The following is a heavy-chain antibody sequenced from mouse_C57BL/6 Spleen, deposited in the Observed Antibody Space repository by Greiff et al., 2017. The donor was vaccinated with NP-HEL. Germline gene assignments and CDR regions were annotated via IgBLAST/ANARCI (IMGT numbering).Heavy chain of an antibody. V-gene: IGHV1-82*01. CDR3: ARGGYYSNSFFDY. D-gene: IGHD2-5*01. Sequence: QVQLQQSGPELVKPGASVKISCKASGYAFSSSWMNWVKQRPGKGLEWIGRIYPGDGDTNYNGKFKGKATLTADKSSSTAYMQLRSLTSEDSAVYFCARGGYYSNSFFDYWGQGTTLTVSS. CDR2: IYPGDGDT. CDR1: GYAFSSSW. J-gene: IGHJ2*01.